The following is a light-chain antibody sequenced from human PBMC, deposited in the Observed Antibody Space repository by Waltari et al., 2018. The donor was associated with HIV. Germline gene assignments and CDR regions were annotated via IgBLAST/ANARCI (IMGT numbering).Light chain of an antibody. CDR2: SDD. CDR1: RSNIGNNA. CDR3: AAWDDYLNGYV. Sequence: QSVLTQPPSVSEAPRQRVTISCSGSRSNIGNNAVNWYQQVPGKAPKLLIYSDDLLSSGVSDRFSGAKSGTSASLAIRGLQSEDEAEYYCAAWDDYLNGYVFGSGTKVTVL. V-gene: IGLV1-36*01. J-gene: IGLJ1*01.